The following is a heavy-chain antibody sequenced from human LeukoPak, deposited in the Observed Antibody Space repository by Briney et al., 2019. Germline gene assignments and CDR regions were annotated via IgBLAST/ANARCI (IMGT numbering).Heavy chain of an antibody. D-gene: IGHD2-2*01. Sequence: GGSLRLSCAASGFTFSSYALSWVRQAPGKGLEWVSTISGSGDSTSYADSVKGRFTISRDSCKNTLSLQMHSLRAEDTAVYYCAKDGGEAKYCSSTSCLFYFDYWGQGTLVTVSS. CDR2: ISGSGDST. CDR3: AKDGGEAKYCSSTSCLFYFDY. J-gene: IGHJ4*02. V-gene: IGHV3-23*01. CDR1: GFTFSSYA.